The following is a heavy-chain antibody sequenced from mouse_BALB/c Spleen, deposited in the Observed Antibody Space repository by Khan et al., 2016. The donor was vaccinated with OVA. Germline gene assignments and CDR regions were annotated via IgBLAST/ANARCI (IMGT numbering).Heavy chain of an antibody. Sequence: VQLVESGGDLVKPGGSLKLSCAASGFTFSSYSMSWVRQTPDKRLEWVATISSGGDYTYYPDSVKGRFTISRDNARNTLYLQMSSLKSEDTAMYYCASHLTGSFAYWGQGTLGTVSA. CDR2: ISSGGDYT. J-gene: IGHJ3*01. D-gene: IGHD4-1*01. V-gene: IGHV5-6*01. CDR3: ASHLTGSFAY. CDR1: GFTFSSYS.